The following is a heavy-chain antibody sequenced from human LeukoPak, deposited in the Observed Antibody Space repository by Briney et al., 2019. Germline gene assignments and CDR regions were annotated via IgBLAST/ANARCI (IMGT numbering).Heavy chain of an antibody. CDR1: GFTFSSYA. J-gene: IGHJ4*02. V-gene: IGHV3-23*01. D-gene: IGHD3-10*01. Sequence: GGSLRLSCAASGFTFSSYAMSWVRQAPGKGLEWVSAISGSGGSTYYADSVKGRFIISRDNSKNTLYLQMNSLRAEDTAVYYCAKDRGGVYYGSGSYYFDYWGQGTLVTVSS. CDR3: AKDRGGVYYGSGSYYFDY. CDR2: ISGSGGST.